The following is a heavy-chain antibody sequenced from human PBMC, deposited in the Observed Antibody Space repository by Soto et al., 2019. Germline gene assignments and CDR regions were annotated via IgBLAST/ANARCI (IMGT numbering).Heavy chain of an antibody. D-gene: IGHD4-4*01. CDR2: ISGSGGST. CDR1: GVTFSSYA. CDR3: AKVGDYSNYVRYYYYMDV. J-gene: IGHJ6*03. Sequence: GLLRHSCAAAGVTFSSYAMSWVRQAPGKGLKKVSAISGSGGSTYYADSVKGRFTISRDNSKNTLYLQMNSLRAEDTAVYYCAKVGDYSNYVRYYYYMDVWGKGTTVTVSS. V-gene: IGHV3-23*01.